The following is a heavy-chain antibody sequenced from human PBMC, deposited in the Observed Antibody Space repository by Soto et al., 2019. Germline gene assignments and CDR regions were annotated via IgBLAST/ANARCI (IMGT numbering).Heavy chain of an antibody. CDR2: IYPGDSDT. CDR3: ARHHYEYSSSCYFDY. CDR1: GYSFASHW. J-gene: IGHJ4*02. Sequence: GESLKISCNGSGYSFASHWVAWVRQMPGKGLEWMGIIYPGDSDTRYSPSFQGQVTISADKSISTAYLQWSSLKASDTAMYYCARHHYEYSSSCYFDYWGQGTLVTVSS. V-gene: IGHV5-51*01. D-gene: IGHD6-6*01.